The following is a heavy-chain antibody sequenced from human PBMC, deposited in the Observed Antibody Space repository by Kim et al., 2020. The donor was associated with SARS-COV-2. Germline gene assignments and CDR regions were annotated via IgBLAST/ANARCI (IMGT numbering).Heavy chain of an antibody. CDR2: LYSSGTP. Sequence: GGSLRLSCAASGFSVGDIFMSWVRQAPGKGLEWVSVLYSSGTPFFAASVKGRFSISRDTSKNTLDLQMYNLRAEDTALYYCASGNVWHDYGDYSLDFWG. V-gene: IGHV3-66*01. J-gene: IGHJ4*01. D-gene: IGHD4-17*01. CDR1: GFSVGDIF. CDR3: ASGNVWHDYGDYSLDF.